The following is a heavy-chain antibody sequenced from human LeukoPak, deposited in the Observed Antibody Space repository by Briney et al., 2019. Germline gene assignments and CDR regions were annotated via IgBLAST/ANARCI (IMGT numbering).Heavy chain of an antibody. V-gene: IGHV3-48*02. Sequence: GGSLRLSCAASGFTFSTYGMSWVRQAPGKGLEWLSYISSSRSPIYYADSVKGRFTISRDNAKNSLYLQMNSLRDEDTALYYCARAMYYYDSSGGLGAFDIWGQGTMVTVSS. CDR1: GFTFSTYG. D-gene: IGHD3-22*01. CDR2: ISSSRSPI. J-gene: IGHJ3*02. CDR3: ARAMYYYDSSGGLGAFDI.